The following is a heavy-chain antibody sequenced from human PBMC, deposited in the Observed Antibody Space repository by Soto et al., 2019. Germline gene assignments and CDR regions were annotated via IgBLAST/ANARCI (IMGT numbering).Heavy chain of an antibody. CDR1: GFTLSSYA. V-gene: IGHV3-23*01. D-gene: IGHD3-3*01. CDR2: IRGSGSST. CDR3: AKRQYYDFWSDYTHQFFDY. J-gene: IGHJ4*02. Sequence: GGSLRLSCVASGFTLSSYAMSWVRQAPGKWLEWVSTIRGSGSSTYYTDSVKGRFTISRDNARNTLHLQMNSLRAEDTALYYCAKRQYYDFWSDYTHQFFDYWGQGXLVTVYS.